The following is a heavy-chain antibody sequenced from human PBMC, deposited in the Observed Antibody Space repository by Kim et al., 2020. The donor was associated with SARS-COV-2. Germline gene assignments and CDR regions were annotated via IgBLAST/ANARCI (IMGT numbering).Heavy chain of an antibody. V-gene: IGHV4-39*01. CDR1: GGSISSSSYY. Sequence: SETLSLTCTVSGGSISSSSYYWGWIRQPPGKGLEWIGSIYYSGSTYYNPSLKSRVTISVDTSKNQFSLKLSSVTAADTAVYYCARHYCGGDCFSYGMDVWGQGTTVTVSS. J-gene: IGHJ6*02. D-gene: IGHD2-21*01. CDR3: ARHYCGGDCFSYGMDV. CDR2: IYYSGST.